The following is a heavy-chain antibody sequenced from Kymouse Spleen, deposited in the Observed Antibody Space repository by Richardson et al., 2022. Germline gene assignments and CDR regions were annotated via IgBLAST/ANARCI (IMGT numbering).Heavy chain of an antibody. CDR3: ARDMGYYGSVPYYYYYGMDV. J-gene: IGHJ6*02. CDR2: ISSSSSYI. Sequence: EVQLVESGGGLVKPGGSLRLSCAASGFTFSSYSMNWVRQAPGKGLEWVSSISSSSSYIYYADSVKGRFTISRDNAKNSLYLQMNSLRAEDTAVYYCARDMGYYGSVPYYYYYGMDVWGQGTTVTVSS. CDR1: GFTFSSYS. V-gene: IGHV3-21*03. D-gene: IGHD3-10*01.